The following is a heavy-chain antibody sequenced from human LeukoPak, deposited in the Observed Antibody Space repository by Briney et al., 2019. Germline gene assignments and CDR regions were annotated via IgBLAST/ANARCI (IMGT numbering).Heavy chain of an antibody. Sequence: ASVKVSCKASGYTFTGYYMHWVRQAPGPGLEWIGWINPNSGGTNYAQKFQGRVTMTRDTSISTAYMELSRLRSDDTAVYYCAGEVVPAALSVPTYWGQGTLVTVSS. D-gene: IGHD2-2*01. CDR1: GYTFTGYY. CDR2: INPNSGGT. J-gene: IGHJ4*02. V-gene: IGHV1-2*02. CDR3: AGEVVPAALSVPTY.